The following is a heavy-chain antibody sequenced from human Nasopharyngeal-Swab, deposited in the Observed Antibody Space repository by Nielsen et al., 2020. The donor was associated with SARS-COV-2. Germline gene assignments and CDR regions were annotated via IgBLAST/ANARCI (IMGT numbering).Heavy chain of an antibody. V-gene: IGHV3-9*01. CDR2: ISWNSGSI. CDR3: ARANSGWYDFDY. CDR1: GFPFDHYS. D-gene: IGHD6-19*01. J-gene: IGHJ4*02. Sequence: SLKISCSASGFPFDHYSLHCVRHAPGKGLEWVSGISWNSGSIGYADSVKGRFTISRDNAKNSLYLQMNSLRAEDTALYYCARANSGWYDFDYWGQGTLVTVSS.